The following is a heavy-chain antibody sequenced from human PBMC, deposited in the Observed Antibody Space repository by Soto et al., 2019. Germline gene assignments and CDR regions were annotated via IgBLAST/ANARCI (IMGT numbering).Heavy chain of an antibody. CDR2: IYYSGST. D-gene: IGHD4-17*01. V-gene: IGHV4-59*01. CDR3: ARTPPDDYGDYGGNYYYYLLDV. J-gene: IGHJ6*03. CDR1: GGSISSYY. Sequence: KPSETLSLTCTVSGGSISSYYWSWIRQPPGKGLEWIGYIYYSGSTNYNPSLKSRVTISVDTSKNQFSLKLSSVTAADTAVYYCARTPPDDYGDYGGNYYYYLLDVWGKGTTVTVSS.